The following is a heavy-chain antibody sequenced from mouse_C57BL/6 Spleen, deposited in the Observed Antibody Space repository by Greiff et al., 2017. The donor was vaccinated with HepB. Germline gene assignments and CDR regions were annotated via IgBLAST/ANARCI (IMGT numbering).Heavy chain of an antibody. CDR2: IDPSDSYT. CDR1: GYTFTSYW. Sequence: QVQLQQPGAELVMPGASVKLSCKASGYTFTSYWMHWVKQRPGQGLEWIGEIDPSDSYTNYNQKFKGKSTLTVDKSSSTAYMQLSSLTSEDSAVYYCARRGVTTVERAGFAYWGQGTLVTVSA. V-gene: IGHV1-69*01. D-gene: IGHD1-1*01. J-gene: IGHJ3*01. CDR3: ARRGVTTVERAGFAY.